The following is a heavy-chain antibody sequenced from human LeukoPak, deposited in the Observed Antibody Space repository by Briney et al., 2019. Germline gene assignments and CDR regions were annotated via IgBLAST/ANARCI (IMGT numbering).Heavy chain of an antibody. D-gene: IGHD6-19*01. J-gene: IGHJ4*02. CDR3: TTEDSSGFDF. CDR1: GYTLSEIS. CDR2: FDPEDGET. Sequence: ASVRVSCKVSGYTLSEISMHWVRQAPGKGREWMGGFDPEDGETYYAQSFQGRITMNEDASTDTAYMELSSLRSEDSAVYYCTTEDSSGFDFWGQGTLVTVSS. V-gene: IGHV1-24*01.